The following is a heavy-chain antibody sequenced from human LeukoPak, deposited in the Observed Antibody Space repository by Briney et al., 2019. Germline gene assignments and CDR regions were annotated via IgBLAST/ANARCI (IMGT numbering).Heavy chain of an antibody. CDR1: GASVNSGNYY. J-gene: IGHJ4*02. D-gene: IGHD6-6*01. Sequence: SETLSLTCTVSGASVNSGNYYWTWIRQPAGKRLEWIGRIYTSGSTNFNPSLKSRVTMSVDTSKNHISLKLSSVTAADTAMYYCARDSEVAARSFDYWGQGTLVTVSS. V-gene: IGHV4-61*02. CDR3: ARDSEVAARSFDY. CDR2: IYTSGST.